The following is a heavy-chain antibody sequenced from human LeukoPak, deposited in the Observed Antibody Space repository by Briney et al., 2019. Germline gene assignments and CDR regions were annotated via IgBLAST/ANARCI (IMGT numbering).Heavy chain of an antibody. CDR1: GGSISSGGYS. V-gene: IGHV4-31*11. Sequence: PSETLSLTCAVSGGSISSGGYSWSWIRQPPGKGLEWIGYIYYSGSTYYNASLKSRVTISVDTSKNQFSLRLNSVTAADTAVYYCAREDGTTGLDYWGQGTLVTVSS. CDR3: AREDGTTGLDY. J-gene: IGHJ4*02. CDR2: IYYSGST.